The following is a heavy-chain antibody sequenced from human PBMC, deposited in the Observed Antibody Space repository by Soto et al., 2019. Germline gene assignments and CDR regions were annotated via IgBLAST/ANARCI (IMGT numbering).Heavy chain of an antibody. Sequence: SETLSLTCTVSGDSISSGDYYWSWIRQPPGKGLEWIGCIYYSGNTYYNPSLKRRFSISVDTSKNQFSLQLSSVTAADTAVYYCARGGRLAAAQDYWGQGTLVTVSS. CDR3: ARGGRLAAAQDY. D-gene: IGHD6-13*01. CDR2: IYYSGNT. V-gene: IGHV4-30-4*01. CDR1: GDSISSGDYY. J-gene: IGHJ4*02.